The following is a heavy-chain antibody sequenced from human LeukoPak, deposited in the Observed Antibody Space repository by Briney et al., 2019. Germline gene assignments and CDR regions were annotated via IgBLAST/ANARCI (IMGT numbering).Heavy chain of an antibody. CDR2: INGRGDNT. V-gene: IGHV3-23*01. CDR3: AKDRVSPGFNWFDP. Sequence: PGGSLRLSCAASGVIISSYAMSWVRQAPGKGLEWVSAINGRGDNTYYADFVKGRFTISRDNSKSTVYLQMNSLRTKDTAVYYCAKDRVSPGFNWFDPWGQGTLVTVSS. J-gene: IGHJ5*02. D-gene: IGHD2/OR15-2a*01. CDR1: GVIISSYA.